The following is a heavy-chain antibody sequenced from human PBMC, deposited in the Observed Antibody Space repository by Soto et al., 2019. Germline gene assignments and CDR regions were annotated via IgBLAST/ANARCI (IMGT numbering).Heavy chain of an antibody. J-gene: IGHJ4*02. V-gene: IGHV3-21*01. CDR1: GFTVSGNY. D-gene: IGHD3-22*01. CDR2: ISSSSSYI. Sequence: GGSLRLSCAASGFTVSGNYMSWVRQAPGKGLEWVSSISSSSSYIYYADSVKGRFTISRDNAKNSLYLQMNSLRAEDTAVYYCAREYYYDSSGYYFDYWGQGTLVTVSS. CDR3: AREYYYDSSGYYFDY.